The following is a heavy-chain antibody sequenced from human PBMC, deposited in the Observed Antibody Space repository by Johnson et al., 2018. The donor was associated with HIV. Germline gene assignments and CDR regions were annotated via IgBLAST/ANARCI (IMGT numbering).Heavy chain of an antibody. CDR2: ISGSGVST. J-gene: IGHJ3*02. Sequence: QVQLVESGGGLVQPGGSLRLSCAASGFTVSSNYMSWVRQAPGKGLEWVSAISGSGVSTYYADPVTGRFTISRDNAKNSLYLQMNSLRAEDTAVYYCAREARSERSAVAVSDAFDIWGQGTMVTVSS. CDR1: GFTVSSNY. D-gene: IGHD6-19*01. V-gene: IGHV3-11*04. CDR3: AREARSERSAVAVSDAFDI.